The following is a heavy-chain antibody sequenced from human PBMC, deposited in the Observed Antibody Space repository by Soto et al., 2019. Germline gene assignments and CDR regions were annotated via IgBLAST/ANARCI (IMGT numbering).Heavy chain of an antibody. CDR1: GFSLTTRGVG. CDR3: AHVPGSGQLLYPYYYYMDV. J-gene: IGHJ6*03. CDR2: IYWDDDK. D-gene: IGHD3-10*01. V-gene: IGHV2-5*02. Sequence: QITLKESGPTLVKPTQTLTLTCTFSGFSLTTRGVGVGWIRQPPGKALEWLALIYWDDDKRYSPSLKSRLTITKDTSKNQVVLTLTNMDPVDTATYYCAHVPGSGQLLYPYYYYMDVWGKGATVAVS.